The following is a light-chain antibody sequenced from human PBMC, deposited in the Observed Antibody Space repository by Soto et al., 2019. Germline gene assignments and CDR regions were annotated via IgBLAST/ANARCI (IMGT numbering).Light chain of an antibody. V-gene: IGKV1-39*01. J-gene: IGKJ5*01. CDR3: QQSYSTPPIT. CDR2: AAS. CDR1: QSISSY. Sequence: DIQMTQSPSPLSASVGARVTITCAASQSISSYFNWEQQKPGKAPKLLLYAASSLQSGVPSRFSGSGSGTDFTLTISSLQPEDFATYYCQQSYSTPPITFGQGTRLEIK.